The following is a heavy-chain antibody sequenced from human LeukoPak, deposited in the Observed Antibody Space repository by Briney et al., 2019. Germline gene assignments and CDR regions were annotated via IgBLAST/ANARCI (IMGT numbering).Heavy chain of an antibody. V-gene: IGHV3-30*07. Sequence: GGSLRLSCAASGFTFSSYAMHWVRQAPGKGLEWVAVISYDGSNKYYADSVKGRFTISRENAKNSLSLQMSSLIAGDTAVYYCVRSPYGSGSYWSVRQYHMDVWGEGTTVNVFS. CDR1: GFTFSSYA. J-gene: IGHJ6*03. CDR2: ISYDGSNK. D-gene: IGHD3-10*01. CDR3: VRSPYGSGSYWSVRQYHMDV.